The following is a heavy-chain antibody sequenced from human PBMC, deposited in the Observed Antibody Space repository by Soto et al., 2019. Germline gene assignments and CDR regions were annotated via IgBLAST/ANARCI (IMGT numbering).Heavy chain of an antibody. CDR2: IIPIFGTA. Sequence: QVQLVQSGAEVKKPGSSVKVYCKASGGTFSSYAISWVRQAPGQGLEWMGGIIPIFGTANYAQKFQGRVTITADESTSTAYMELSSLRSEDTAVYYCARDRGGVDYGDYPPKFDYWGQGTLVTVSS. V-gene: IGHV1-69*01. D-gene: IGHD4-17*01. CDR1: GGTFSSYA. J-gene: IGHJ4*02. CDR3: ARDRGGVDYGDYPPKFDY.